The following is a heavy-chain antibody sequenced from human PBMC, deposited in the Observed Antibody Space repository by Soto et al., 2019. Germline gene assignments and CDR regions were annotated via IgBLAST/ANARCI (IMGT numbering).Heavy chain of an antibody. CDR2: IYYSGST. CDR1: GGSISSRSFY. CDR3: ASRSSYCRHTTCYEGYFDY. J-gene: IGHJ4*02. D-gene: IGHD2-2*01. V-gene: IGHV4-39*01. Sequence: SETLSLTCTVSGGSISSRSFYWGWIRQPPGMGLEWIGSIYYSGSTDYDPSLKSRLSISVDTSKNQFSLRLSSVTAADTAVYYCASRSSYCRHTTCYEGYFDYWGQGILVTVSS.